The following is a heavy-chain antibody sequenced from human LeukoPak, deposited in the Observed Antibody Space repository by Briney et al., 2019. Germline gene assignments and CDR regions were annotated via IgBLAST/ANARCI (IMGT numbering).Heavy chain of an antibody. J-gene: IGHJ5*02. CDR2: ITRSSTST. CDR1: GFTFSSYS. Sequence: PGGSLRLSCAASGFTFSSYSMNWVRQAPGKGLEWVSSITRSSTSTYYTDSVRGRFTISRDNAKNSLYLQMNSLRVEDTAVYYCARDNWNDAPGGFDPWGQGTLVTVSS. CDR3: ARDNWNDAPGGFDP. D-gene: IGHD1-20*01. V-gene: IGHV3-21*01.